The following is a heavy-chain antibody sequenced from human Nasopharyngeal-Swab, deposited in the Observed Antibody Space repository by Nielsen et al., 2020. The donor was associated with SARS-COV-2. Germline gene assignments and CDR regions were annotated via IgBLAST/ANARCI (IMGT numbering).Heavy chain of an antibody. Sequence: GESLKISCAASGFTFSSYEMNWVRQAPGKGLEWVSYISSSGSTIYYADSVKGRFTISRDNAKNSLYLQMNSLRAEDTAVYYCARVSGYSGYDFYNWFDPRGQGTLVTVSS. J-gene: IGHJ5*02. CDR1: GFTFSSYE. CDR3: ARVSGYSGYDFYNWFDP. CDR2: ISSSGSTI. D-gene: IGHD5-12*01. V-gene: IGHV3-48*03.